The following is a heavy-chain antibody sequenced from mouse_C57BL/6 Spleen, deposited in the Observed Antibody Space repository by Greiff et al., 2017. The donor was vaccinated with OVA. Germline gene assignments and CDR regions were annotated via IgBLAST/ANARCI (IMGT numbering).Heavy chain of an antibody. D-gene: IGHD1-1*01. J-gene: IGHJ3*01. CDR2: IDPSDSYT. Sequence: QVQLQQPGAELVKPGASVKLSCKASGYTFTSYWMQWVKQRPGQGLEWIGEIDPSDSYTNYNQKFTGKATLTVDTSSSTAYMQLSSLTSEDSAVYYVASHHYYGSRRFAYWGQGTLVTVSA. CDR1: GYTFTSYW. CDR3: ASHHYYGSRRFAY. V-gene: IGHV1-50*01.